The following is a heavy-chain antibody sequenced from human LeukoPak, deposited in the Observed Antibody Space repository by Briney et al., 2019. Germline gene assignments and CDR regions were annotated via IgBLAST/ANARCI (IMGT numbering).Heavy chain of an antibody. CDR1: GGSISSGGYY. CDR3: ARGPVDCSSTSCHPWWFDP. CDR2: IYYSGRT. Sequence: SETLSLTCTVSGGSISSGGYYWSWIRQHPGKGLEWIGYIYYSGRTYYNPSLKSRVTISVDTSKNQFSLKLSSVTAADTAVYYCARGPVDCSSTSCHPWWFDPWGQGTLVTVSS. V-gene: IGHV4-31*03. J-gene: IGHJ5*02. D-gene: IGHD2-2*01.